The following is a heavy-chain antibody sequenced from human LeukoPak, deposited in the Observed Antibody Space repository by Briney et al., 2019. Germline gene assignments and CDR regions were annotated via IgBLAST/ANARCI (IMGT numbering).Heavy chain of an antibody. V-gene: IGHV4-39*07. D-gene: IGHD3-10*01. CDR1: GGSISSSSYY. J-gene: IGHJ5*02. CDR2: IYYSGST. CDR3: ARDGNYGSGSPSWFAP. Sequence: PSETLSLTCTASGGSISSSSYYWGWIRQPPGKGLEWIGSIYYSGSTYYNPSLKSRVTISVDTSKNQFSLKLSSVTAADTAVYYCARDGNYGSGSPSWFAPWGQGTLVTVSS.